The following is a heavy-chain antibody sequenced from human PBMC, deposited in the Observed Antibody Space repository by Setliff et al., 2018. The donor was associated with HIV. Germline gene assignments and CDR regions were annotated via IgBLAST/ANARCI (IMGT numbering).Heavy chain of an antibody. D-gene: IGHD4-4*01. V-gene: IGHV1-18*01. J-gene: IGHJ3*02. Sequence: ASVKVSCKASGYTLSTYGISWVRQAPGQGLEWMGWISAHSGYAKSAQKFQGRVTMDTDTSTNTAYMELKSLRSDDTAVYYCAMSMTTYPVSRAFDIWGQGTMVTVSS. CDR1: GYTLSTYG. CDR3: AMSMTTYPVSRAFDI. CDR2: ISAHSGYA.